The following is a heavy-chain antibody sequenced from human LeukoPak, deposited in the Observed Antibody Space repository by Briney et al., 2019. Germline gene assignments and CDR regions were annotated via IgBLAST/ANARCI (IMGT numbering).Heavy chain of an antibody. D-gene: IGHD5-24*01. CDR2: ISSSGSTI. CDR1: GFTFSDYY. J-gene: IGHJ4*02. CDR3: ARGQRRHIDMAPSFDY. V-gene: IGHV3-11*04. Sequence: GGSLRLSCAASGFTFSDYYMSWIRQAPGKGLEWVSYISSSGSTIYYADSVKGRFTISRDNSKNTLYLQLNSLRGEDTAVYYCARGQRRHIDMAPSFDYWGQGTLVTVSS.